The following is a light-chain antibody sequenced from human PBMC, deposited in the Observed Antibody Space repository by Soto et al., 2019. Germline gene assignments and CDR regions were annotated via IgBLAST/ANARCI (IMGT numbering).Light chain of an antibody. CDR2: GAS. CDR1: QSVTSN. J-gene: IGKJ5*01. CDR3: QQYHYWPYT. Sequence: EIVMTQSPATLSVPPGERATLPCRASQSVTSNLAWYQQKPGQAPRLLIYGASTRATGIPARFSGSGSGTEFTLTISSLQSEDFAIYYCQQYHYWPYTFGQGTRLEIK. V-gene: IGKV3-15*01.